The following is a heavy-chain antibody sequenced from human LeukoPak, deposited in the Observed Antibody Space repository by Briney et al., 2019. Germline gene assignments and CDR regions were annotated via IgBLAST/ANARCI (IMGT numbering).Heavy chain of an antibody. CDR2: INHSGST. CDR1: GGSFSGYY. CDR3: VASLWFGIYPDY. Sequence: SETLSLTCAVYGGSFSGYYWSWIRQPPGKGLEWIGEINHSGSTNYNPSLKSRVTISVDTSKNQFSLKLSSVTAADTAVYYCVASLWFGIYPDYWGQGSLVTVSS. D-gene: IGHD3-10*01. J-gene: IGHJ4*02. V-gene: IGHV4-34*01.